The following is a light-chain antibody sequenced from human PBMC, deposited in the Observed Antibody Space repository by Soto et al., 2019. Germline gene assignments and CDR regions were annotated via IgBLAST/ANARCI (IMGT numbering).Light chain of an antibody. CDR1: SSDVGGYNY. J-gene: IGLJ3*02. CDR3: CSYAGSRV. Sequence: QSVLTQPRSVSGSPGQSVTISCTGTSSDVGGYNYVSWYQQHPGKAPKLMIYDVSKRPSGVPDRFSGSKSSNTASLTISGLQAEDEADYYCCSYAGSRVFGGGTKLTVL. CDR2: DVS. V-gene: IGLV2-11*01.